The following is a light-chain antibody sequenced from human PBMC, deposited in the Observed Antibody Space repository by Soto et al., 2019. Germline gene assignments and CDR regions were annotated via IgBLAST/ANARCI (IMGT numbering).Light chain of an antibody. CDR3: SSYAGSTTFYV. CDR1: TSDVGTFGL. Sequence: LTQPASVSGSPGQSITVSCSGTTSDVGTFGLVSWFQQHPGKAPKLMIYEGSKRPAGVSKRFSGSKSGDTASLTISGLQAEDEADYYCSSYAGSTTFYVFGTGTKVTVL. J-gene: IGLJ1*01. CDR2: EGS. V-gene: IGLV2-23*01.